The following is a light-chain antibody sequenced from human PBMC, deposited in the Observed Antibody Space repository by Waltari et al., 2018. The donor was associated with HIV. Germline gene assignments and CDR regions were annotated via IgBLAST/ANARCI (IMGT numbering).Light chain of an antibody. V-gene: IGLV2-14*01. CDR3: SSYTSSNTLV. J-gene: IGLJ2*01. Sequence: QSALTQPRSVSGSPGQSVTVSCTGTSSDVGGYDYVSWYQQHPGKAPTLMIYEFYNRPSGISHRFSGSKSGNTASLTISGLQAEDEADYFCSSYTSSNTLVFGGGTKVTVL. CDR1: SSDVGGYDY. CDR2: EFY.